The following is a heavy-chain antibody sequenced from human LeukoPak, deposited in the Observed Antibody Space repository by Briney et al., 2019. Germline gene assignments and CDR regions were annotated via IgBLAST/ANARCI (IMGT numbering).Heavy chain of an antibody. J-gene: IGHJ4*02. D-gene: IGHD6-13*01. V-gene: IGHV3-23*01. CDR1: GFTFSSYA. Sequence: PGGSLRLSCAASGFTFSSYAMSWVRQAPGKGLEWVSAISGSGGSTYYADSVKGRFTISRDNSKNTLYLQMNSLRAEDTAVYYCASLAPGIAAAGTFGGTDYWGQGTLVTVSS. CDR2: ISGSGGST. CDR3: ASLAPGIAAAGTFGGTDY.